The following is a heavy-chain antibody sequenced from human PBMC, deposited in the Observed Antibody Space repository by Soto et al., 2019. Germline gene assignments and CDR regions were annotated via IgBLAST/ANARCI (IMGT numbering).Heavy chain of an antibody. CDR1: GASISSSY. CDR2: VHHSGNT. J-gene: IGHJ3*02. Sequence: PSETLSLTCTVSGASISSSYWSWLRQSPGKGLEWIGYVHHSGNTNYNPSLKSRVTISVDTSRNQFSVKLRSVTAADTAVCYCARGYYDSNGQSNTFDIWGQGTMVTVSS. D-gene: IGHD3-22*01. CDR3: ARGYYDSNGQSNTFDI. V-gene: IGHV4-59*01.